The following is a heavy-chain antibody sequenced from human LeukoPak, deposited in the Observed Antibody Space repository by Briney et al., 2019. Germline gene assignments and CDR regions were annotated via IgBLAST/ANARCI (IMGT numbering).Heavy chain of an antibody. J-gene: IGHJ6*03. CDR3: ARGVREKNRGVLLYYYYYYMDV. D-gene: IGHD2/OR15-2a*01. CDR1: GGSFSGDF. CDR2: INHGGST. V-gene: IGHV4-34*01. Sequence: SETLSLTCAVYGGSFSGDFWSWIRQSPGKGLEWIGEINHGGSTTYNPSLQSRVTISVDTSKNQFSLKLSSVTAADTAVYYCARGVREKNRGVLLYYYYYYMDVWGKGTTVTISS.